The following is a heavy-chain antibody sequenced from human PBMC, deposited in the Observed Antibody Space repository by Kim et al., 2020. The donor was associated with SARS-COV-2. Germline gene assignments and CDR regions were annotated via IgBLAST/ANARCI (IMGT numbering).Heavy chain of an antibody. CDR2: T. D-gene: IGHD6-6*01. J-gene: IGHJ3*02. V-gene: IGHV1-2*02. Sequence: TNYAQKFQGRVTITRDTSISTAYMELSRLRSDDTAVYYCASRIAAPPFDIWGQGTMVTVSS. CDR3: ASRIAAPPFDI.